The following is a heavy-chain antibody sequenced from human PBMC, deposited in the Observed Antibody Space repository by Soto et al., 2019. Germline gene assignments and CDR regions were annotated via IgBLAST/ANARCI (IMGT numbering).Heavy chain of an antibody. V-gene: IGHV4-34*01. CDR2: INHSGNT. D-gene: IGHD2-21*01. J-gene: IGHJ5*02. CDR3: ARGRGEFEA. CDR1: GASLSDNY. Sequence: SETLSLTCAVYGASLSDNYCNWLRQPPGKGLEWIGEINHSGNTNYNPSLRSRVTISIDTSKNQLSLNLRSVSAADTAVYYCARGRGEFEAWGKGTPVNVSS.